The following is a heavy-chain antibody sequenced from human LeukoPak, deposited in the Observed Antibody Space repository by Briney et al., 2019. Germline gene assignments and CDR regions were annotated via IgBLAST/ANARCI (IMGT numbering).Heavy chain of an antibody. D-gene: IGHD3-10*01. Sequence: ASVKVSCKSSGYSFSDYGTAWVRQARGQGLEWIGWISGNNGNGNKAQKFQGRVTMTINRSSTSAVMELKRLSADDTAVYYCARGQGYGLLNALDYWGQGTLVTVSS. CDR2: ISGNNGNG. J-gene: IGHJ4*02. CDR3: ARGQGYGLLNALDY. V-gene: IGHV1-18*01. CDR1: GYSFSDYG.